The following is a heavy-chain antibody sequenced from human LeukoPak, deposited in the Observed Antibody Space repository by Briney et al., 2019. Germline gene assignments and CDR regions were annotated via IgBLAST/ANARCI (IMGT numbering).Heavy chain of an antibody. CDR1: GGSISSYY. J-gene: IGHJ2*01. D-gene: IGHD5-18*01. CDR2: IYYSGST. Sequence: PSETLSLTCTVSGGSISSYYWSWIRQPPGKGLEWIGYIYYSGSTNYNPSLKSRVTISVDTSKNQFSLKLSSVTAADTAVYYCARRRRIQQSTSRVYWYFDLWGRGTPVTVSS. V-gene: IGHV4-59*08. CDR3: ARRRRIQQSTSRVYWYFDL.